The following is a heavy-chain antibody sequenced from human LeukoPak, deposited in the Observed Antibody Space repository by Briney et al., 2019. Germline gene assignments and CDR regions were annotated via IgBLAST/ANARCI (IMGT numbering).Heavy chain of an antibody. CDR2: IYYSGTT. Sequence: SETLSLNCTVSGGSISGYYWSWIRQPPGKGLEWIGYIYYSGTTDYSPSLRSRVTMSLDTSKNQFSLELSSVTTADTAVYYCARMGAIAGASANPDYWGQGTLVSVSS. V-gene: IGHV4-59*01. J-gene: IGHJ4*02. CDR3: ARMGAIAGASANPDY. CDR1: GGSISGYY. D-gene: IGHD4/OR15-4a*01.